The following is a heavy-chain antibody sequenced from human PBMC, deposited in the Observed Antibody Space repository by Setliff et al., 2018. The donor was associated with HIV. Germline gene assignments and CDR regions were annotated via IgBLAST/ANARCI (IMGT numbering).Heavy chain of an antibody. Sequence: SETLSLTCTVSGGSISSSNYFWGWIRQPPGKGLEWIGTISYSGSTYYNPSLNSRVTLSVDTSKSQFSLKLTSVTAADTALYYCARFVYCSSDNSWWSFDRWGQGTLVTVSS. V-gene: IGHV4-39*01. CDR1: GGSISSSNYF. J-gene: IGHJ4*02. CDR2: ISYSGST. D-gene: IGHD2-2*01. CDR3: ARFVYCSSDNSWWSFDR.